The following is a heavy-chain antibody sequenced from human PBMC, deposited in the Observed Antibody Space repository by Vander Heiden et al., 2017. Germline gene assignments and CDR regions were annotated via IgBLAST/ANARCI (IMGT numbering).Heavy chain of an antibody. CDR3: AKRVSQGWALYY. D-gene: IGHD6-19*01. V-gene: IGHV3-23*01. J-gene: IGHJ4*02. CDR2: INGSGGST. Sequence: EVHLLESGGGLVQPGGSLRLSCAASGFTFSNSAMSWVRQAPGKGLEWVSDINGSGGSTYYADSLKGRFTISRDNSKNTLYLQMISLRVEDTAVYYCAKRVSQGWALYYWGQGALVTVSS. CDR1: GFTFSNSA.